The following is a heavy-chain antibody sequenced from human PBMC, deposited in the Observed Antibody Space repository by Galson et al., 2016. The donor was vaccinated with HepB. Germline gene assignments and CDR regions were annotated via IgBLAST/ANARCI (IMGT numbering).Heavy chain of an antibody. Sequence: TLSLTCTVSGGSVTTNGYYWNWIRQFPGKGLEFIGYTYHTGVTYYNPSLKSRVSLSLDTSKNQFSLRLTSVTAADTAVYFCARDHRSRTIAGSGAQYIYYGLDVWGQGTTVTVSS. CDR1: GGSVTTNGYY. CDR2: TYHTGVT. J-gene: IGHJ6*02. V-gene: IGHV4-31*03. D-gene: IGHD1-7*01. CDR3: ARDHRSRTIAGSGAQYIYYGLDV.